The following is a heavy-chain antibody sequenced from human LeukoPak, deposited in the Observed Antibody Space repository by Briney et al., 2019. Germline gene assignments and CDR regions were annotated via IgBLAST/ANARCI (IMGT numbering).Heavy chain of an antibody. D-gene: IGHD6-19*01. CDR1: GGTFSSYA. V-gene: IGHV1-69*06. CDR3: ARGSPQGWRHFDY. CDR2: IIPIFGTA. Sequence: SVKVSCKASGGTFSSYAISWVRQAPGQGLEWMGGIIPIFGTANYAQKFQGRVTITADKSTSTAYMELSSLRSEDTAVYCCARGSPQGWRHFDYWGQGTLVTVSS. J-gene: IGHJ4*02.